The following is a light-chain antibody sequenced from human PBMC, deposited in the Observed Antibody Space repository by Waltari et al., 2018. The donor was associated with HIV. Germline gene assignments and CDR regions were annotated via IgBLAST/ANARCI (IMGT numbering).Light chain of an antibody. V-gene: IGLV3-21*02. J-gene: IGLJ3*02. CDR1: NTGSKS. Sequence: SNVLTQPPSVSVAPGQTARITCGGNNTGSKSVHWYQQRPGQAPVVVVFEDSDRPSGITERFAGSNSGKTATLTISRVEAGDEADYYCQVWDSSRDWVFGGGTKLTIL. CDR3: QVWDSSRDWV. CDR2: EDS.